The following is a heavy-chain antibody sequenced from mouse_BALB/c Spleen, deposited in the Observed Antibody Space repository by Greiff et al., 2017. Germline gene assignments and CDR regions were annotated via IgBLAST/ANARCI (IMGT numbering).Heavy chain of an antibody. V-gene: IGHV14-3*02. CDR2: IDPANGNT. D-gene: IGHD2-4*01. J-gene: IGHJ2*01. Sequence: EVKLMESGAELVKPGASVKLSCTASGFNINDTYMHWVKQRPEQGLEWIGRIDPANGNTKYDPKFQGKATITADTSSNTAYLQLSSLTSEDTAVYYCARDGGLRYYFDYWGQGTTLTVSS. CDR1: GFNINDTY. CDR3: ARDGGLRYYFDY.